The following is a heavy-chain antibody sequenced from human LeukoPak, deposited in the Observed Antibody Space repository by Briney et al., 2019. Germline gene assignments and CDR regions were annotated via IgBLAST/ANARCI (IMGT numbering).Heavy chain of an antibody. V-gene: IGHV3-20*04. CDR3: ARTYYYDSSGYSGRGQDTGYYFDY. J-gene: IGHJ4*02. CDR1: GFTFDDYG. D-gene: IGHD3-22*01. Sequence: GGSLRLSCAASGFTFDDYGMSWVRQAPGKGLEWVPGINWNGGSTGYADSVKGRFTISRDNAKNSLYLQMNSLRAEDTALYYCARTYYYDSSGYSGRGQDTGYYFDYWGQGTLVTVSS. CDR2: INWNGGST.